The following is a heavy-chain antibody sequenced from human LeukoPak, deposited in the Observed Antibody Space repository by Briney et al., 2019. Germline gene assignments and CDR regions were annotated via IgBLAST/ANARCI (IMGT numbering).Heavy chain of an antibody. CDR3: ARERQNKDFWSGGDY. CDR2: IGSSGTTV. D-gene: IGHD3-3*01. Sequence: GGSLRLSCAASGFTFSDHYMTWIRQAPGRGLEWVSYIGSSGTTVYYADSVKGRFTISRDNAKNSLYLQMNTLRPEDTAVYYCARERQNKDFWSGGDYWGQGTLVTVSS. V-gene: IGHV3-11*04. CDR1: GFTFSDHY. J-gene: IGHJ4*02.